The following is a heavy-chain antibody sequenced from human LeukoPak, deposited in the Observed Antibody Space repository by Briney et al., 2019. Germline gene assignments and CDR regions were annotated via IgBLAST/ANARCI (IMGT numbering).Heavy chain of an antibody. D-gene: IGHD5-18*01. Sequence: SETLSLTCTVSGGAISSYYWSWIRQPPGKGLEWVGDIYYSVSTNYNPSLKSRDTISVDTSKNQFSLKLSSVTAADTAVYYRARVPVEGVDTDYHDYWGQGTLVTVSS. CDR3: ARVPVEGVDTDYHDY. CDR1: GGAISSYY. CDR2: IYYSVST. V-gene: IGHV4-59*01. J-gene: IGHJ4*02.